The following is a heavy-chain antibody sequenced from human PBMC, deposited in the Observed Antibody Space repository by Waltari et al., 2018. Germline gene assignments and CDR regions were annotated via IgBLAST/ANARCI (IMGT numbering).Heavy chain of an antibody. J-gene: IGHJ5*02. CDR2: ISYDENNR. CDR1: GFPFRRYA. V-gene: IGHV3-30*01. Sequence: QVQLVASGGGVVRPGRSLRLSCTGSGFPFRRYAFHWIRQAPGKGLEWVAVISYDENNRHYADSVKGRFTISRDNSKTTLYLQIVSLRDEDTAIYYCARDALGDYSNWFDPWGQGTRVTVSS. D-gene: IGHD4-17*01. CDR3: ARDALGDYSNWFDP.